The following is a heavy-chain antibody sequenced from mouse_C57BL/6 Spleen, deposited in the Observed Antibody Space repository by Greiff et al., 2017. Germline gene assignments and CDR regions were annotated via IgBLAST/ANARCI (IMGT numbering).Heavy chain of an antibody. Sequence: VQLQQSGAELVRPGSSVKLSCKASGYTLTSYCMHWVKQRPIQGLEWIGNIDPADSETNYNQKFQDKATLTADKSSSTAYMQLSSLTSEASAVYYCAKSGYDYDAGGNALAYWGQGTSVTVS. J-gene: IGHJ4*01. CDR2: IDPADSET. V-gene: IGHV1-52*01. CDR1: GYTLTSYC. D-gene: IGHD2-4*01. CDR3: AKSGYDYDAGGNALAY.